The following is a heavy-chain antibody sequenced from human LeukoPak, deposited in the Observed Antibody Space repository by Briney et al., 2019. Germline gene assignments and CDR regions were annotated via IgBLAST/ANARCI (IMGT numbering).Heavy chain of an antibody. CDR1: GYSISSGYY. CDR2: IYHSGST. Sequence: SETLSPTCTVSGYSISSGYYWGWIRQPPGKGLEWIGSIYHSGSTYYNPSLKSRVTISVDTSKNQFSLKLSSVTAADTAVYYCARDQFRAAAIDYWGQGTLVTVSS. CDR3: ARDQFRAAAIDY. D-gene: IGHD6-13*01. V-gene: IGHV4-38-2*02. J-gene: IGHJ4*02.